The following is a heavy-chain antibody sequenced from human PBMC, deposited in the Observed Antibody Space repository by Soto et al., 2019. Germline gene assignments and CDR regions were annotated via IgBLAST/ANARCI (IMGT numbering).Heavy chain of an antibody. V-gene: IGHV4-39*01. D-gene: IGHD3-3*01. CDR3: ARSITIFFADV. CDR2: IYYSGST. J-gene: IGHJ6*02. CDR1: GGSISSSSYY. Sequence: PSETLSLTCTVSGGSISSSSYYWGWIRQPPGKGLEWIGSIYYSGSTYYNPSLKSRVTISVDTSKNQFSLKLSSVTAADTAVYYCARSITIFFADVWGQGTTVTVSS.